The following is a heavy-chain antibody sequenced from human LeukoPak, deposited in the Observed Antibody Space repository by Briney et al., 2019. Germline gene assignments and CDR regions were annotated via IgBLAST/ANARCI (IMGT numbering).Heavy chain of an antibody. CDR2: ISYDGSNK. J-gene: IGHJ4*02. Sequence: PGGSLRLSCAASGFTFSSYGMHWVRQAPGKGLEWVAVISYDGSNKYYADSVKGRFTISRDNSKNTLYLQMNSLRAEDTAVYYCARGDDYDSIFPTEPEGYWGQGTLVTVSS. V-gene: IGHV3-30*03. D-gene: IGHD3-22*01. CDR3: ARGDDYDSIFPTEPEGY. CDR1: GFTFSSYG.